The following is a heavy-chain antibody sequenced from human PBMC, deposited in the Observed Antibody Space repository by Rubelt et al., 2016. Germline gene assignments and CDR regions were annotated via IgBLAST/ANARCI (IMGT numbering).Heavy chain of an antibody. CDR1: GGTFSSYA. J-gene: IGHJ6*02. D-gene: IGHD1-7*01. V-gene: IGHV1-69*01. CDR2: IIPIFGTA. CDR3: ARDVGRWTGTTYYYYGMDV. Sequence: QVQLVQSGAEVKKPGSSVKVSCKASGGTFSSYAISWVRQAPGQGLEWMGGIIPIFGTANYAQKFQGRVTITADESTSTAYMELSSLRSEETAVYYCARDVGRWTGTTYYYYGMDVWGQGTTVTVSS.